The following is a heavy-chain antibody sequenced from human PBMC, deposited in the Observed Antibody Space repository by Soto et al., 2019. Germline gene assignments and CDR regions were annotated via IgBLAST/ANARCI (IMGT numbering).Heavy chain of an antibody. Sequence: SVKVSCKASGGTFSSYAISWVRQAPGQGLEWMGGIIPIFGTANYAQKFQGRVTITADKSTSTAYMELSSLRSEDTAVYYCARDSSGWERYYYYYGMDVWGQGTTVTVSS. J-gene: IGHJ6*02. V-gene: IGHV1-69*06. CDR1: GGTFSSYA. CDR3: ARDSSGWERYYYYYGMDV. CDR2: IIPIFGTA. D-gene: IGHD6-19*01.